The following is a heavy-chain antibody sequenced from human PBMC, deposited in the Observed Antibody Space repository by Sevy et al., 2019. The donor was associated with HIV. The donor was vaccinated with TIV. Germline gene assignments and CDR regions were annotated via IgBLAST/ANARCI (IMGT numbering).Heavy chain of an antibody. CDR1: GFTFSSYS. Sequence: GGSLRLSCAASGFTFSSYSMNWVRQAPGKGLEWVSYISSSSSTIYYADSVKGRFTISRDNSKNTLYLQMNSLRAEDTAVYYCARSYYYGSGRTNWFDPWGQGTLVTVSS. J-gene: IGHJ5*02. CDR3: ARSYYYGSGRTNWFDP. D-gene: IGHD3-10*01. CDR2: ISSSSSTI. V-gene: IGHV3-48*01.